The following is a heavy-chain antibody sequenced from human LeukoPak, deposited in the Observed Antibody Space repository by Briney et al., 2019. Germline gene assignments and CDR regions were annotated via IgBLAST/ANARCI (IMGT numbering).Heavy chain of an antibody. CDR1: GGSIRSHY. D-gene: IGHD3-22*01. Sequence: SETLSLTCTVSGGSIRSHYWSWIRQPPGKGLEWIGYIYYSGSTNYNPSLKSRVTILVDTSKNQFSLKLSSVTAADTAVYYCARDRGDYDSSGYYGYFDYWGQGALVSVSS. CDR3: ARDRGDYDSSGYYGYFDY. J-gene: IGHJ4*02. V-gene: IGHV4-59*11. CDR2: IYYSGST.